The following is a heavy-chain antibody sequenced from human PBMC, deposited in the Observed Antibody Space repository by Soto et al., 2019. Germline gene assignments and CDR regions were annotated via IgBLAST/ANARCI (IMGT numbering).Heavy chain of an antibody. J-gene: IGHJ6*03. CDR1: GYSFTSYW. CDR2: IYPGDSDT. CDR3: ARRGGYGGKSYYYYYYMDV. Sequence: GESLKISCKGSGYSFTSYWIGWVRQMPGKGLEWMGIIYPGDSDTRYSPSFQGQVTISADKSISTAYLQWSSLKASDTAMYYCARRGGYGGKSYYYYYYMDVWGKGTTVTVSS. D-gene: IGHD5-12*01. V-gene: IGHV5-51*01.